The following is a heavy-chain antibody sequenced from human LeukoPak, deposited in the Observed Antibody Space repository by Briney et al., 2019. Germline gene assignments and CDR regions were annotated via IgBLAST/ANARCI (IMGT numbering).Heavy chain of an antibody. CDR2: IYNSGST. CDR3: VRDRELNY. CDR1: GVSISIYY. V-gene: IGHV4-59*01. D-gene: IGHD1-7*01. J-gene: IGHJ4*02. Sequence: SETLSLTCTVSGVSISIYYWSWIRQPPGKGLEWIGYIYNSGSTNYNPSLKSRATISADTSKNQYSLKLSSVTAADTAVYYCVRDRELNYWGQGTLVTVSS.